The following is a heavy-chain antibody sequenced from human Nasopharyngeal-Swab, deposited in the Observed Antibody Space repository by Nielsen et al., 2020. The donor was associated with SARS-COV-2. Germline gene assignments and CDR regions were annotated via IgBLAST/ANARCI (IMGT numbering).Heavy chain of an antibody. CDR2: IIPIFSTA. V-gene: IGHV1-69*01. D-gene: IGHD6-13*01. Sequence: WVRQAPGQGLEWMGGIIPIFSTANYAQKFQGRVTITADESTSTAYMELSSLRSEDTAVYYCARGYSSSWQGYYFDYWGQGTLVTVSS. CDR3: ARGYSSSWQGYYFDY. J-gene: IGHJ4*02.